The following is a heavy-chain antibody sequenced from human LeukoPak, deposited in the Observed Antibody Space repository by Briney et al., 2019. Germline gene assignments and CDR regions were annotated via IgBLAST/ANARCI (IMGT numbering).Heavy chain of an antibody. V-gene: IGHV4-39*01. CDR2: IYYSGST. D-gene: IGHD6-25*01. CDR3: ARLAGSDYYYYYYMDV. Sequence: PSETLSLTCTVSGGSINSSSYYWGWIRQPPGKGLELIGSIYYSGSTYYNPSLKSRVTISVDTSNNQFSLKLSSVTAADTAVYYCARLAGSDYYYYYYMDVWGKGTTVTVSS. J-gene: IGHJ6*03. CDR1: GGSINSSSYY.